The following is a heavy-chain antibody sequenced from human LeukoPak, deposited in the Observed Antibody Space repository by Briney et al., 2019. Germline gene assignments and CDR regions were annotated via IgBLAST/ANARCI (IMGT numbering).Heavy chain of an antibody. V-gene: IGHV1-8*03. CDR1: GYTFTSYD. J-gene: IGHJ4*02. Sequence: SVKVSCKASGYTFTSYDINWVRQATGQGLEWMGWMNPNSGNTGYAQKFQGRVTITRNTSISTAYMELSSLRSEDTAVYYCARAQDSNSGNENWGQGTLVTVSS. D-gene: IGHD5-12*01. CDR2: MNPNSGNT. CDR3: ARAQDSNSGNEN.